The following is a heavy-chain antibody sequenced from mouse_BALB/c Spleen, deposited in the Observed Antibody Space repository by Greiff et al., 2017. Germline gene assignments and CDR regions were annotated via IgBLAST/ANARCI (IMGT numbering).Heavy chain of an antibody. CDR1: GFTFSSFG. CDR2: ISSGSSTI. CDR3: ARGGANPDY. J-gene: IGHJ2*01. Sequence: EVNLVESGGGLVQPGGSRKLSCAASGFTFSSFGMHWVRQAPEKGLEWVAYISSGSSTIYYADTVKGRFTISRDNPKNTLFLQMTSLRSEDTAMYYCARGGANPDYWGQGTTLTVSS. V-gene: IGHV5-17*02. D-gene: IGHD3-1*01.